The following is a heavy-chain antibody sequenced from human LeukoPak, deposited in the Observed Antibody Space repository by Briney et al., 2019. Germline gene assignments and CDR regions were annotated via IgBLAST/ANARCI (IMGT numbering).Heavy chain of an antibody. Sequence: PGGSLRLSCAASGFTFSSYSMNWVRQAPGKGLEWVSSISSSSSYIYYADSVKGRFTISRDNAKNSLYLQMNSLRAEDTAVYCCARDRREQRGSSWFDPWGQGTLVTASS. V-gene: IGHV3-21*01. J-gene: IGHJ5*02. D-gene: IGHD6-25*01. CDR1: GFTFSSYS. CDR3: ARDRREQRGSSWFDP. CDR2: ISSSSSYI.